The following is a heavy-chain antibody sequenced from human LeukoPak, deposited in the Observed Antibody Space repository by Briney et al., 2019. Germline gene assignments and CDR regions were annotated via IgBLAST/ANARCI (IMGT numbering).Heavy chain of an antibody. D-gene: IGHD3-10*01. CDR2: INAGNGNT. Sequence: GASVKVSCKASGYTFTSYAVHWVRQAPGQRLEWMGWINAGNGNTKYSQKFQGRVTITRDTSASTAYMELSSLRSEDTAVYYCARWILSYYYGSGSFDYWGQGTLVTVSS. V-gene: IGHV1-3*01. CDR3: ARWILSYYYGSGSFDY. CDR1: GYTFTSYA. J-gene: IGHJ4*02.